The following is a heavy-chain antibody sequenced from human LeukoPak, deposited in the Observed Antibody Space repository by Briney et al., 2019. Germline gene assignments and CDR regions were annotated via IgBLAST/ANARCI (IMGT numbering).Heavy chain of an antibody. CDR1: GGSINSNNHY. J-gene: IGHJ4*02. CDR3: ARHPGYSSGWWYFDF. Sequence: SETLSLTCNVSGGSINSNNHYWGWIRHPPGKGLEWRGSITYSGTIFYSPSLNSRVTISVDTSGNQFSLKLTSATAADTAVYYCARHPGYSSGWWYFDFWGQGTLVTVSS. D-gene: IGHD6-19*01. V-gene: IGHV4-39*01. CDR2: ITYSGTI.